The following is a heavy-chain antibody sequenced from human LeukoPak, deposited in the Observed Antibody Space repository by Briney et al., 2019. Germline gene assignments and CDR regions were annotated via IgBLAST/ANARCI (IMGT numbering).Heavy chain of an antibody. Sequence: PGGSLRLSCAASGFTFSSYGMHWVRQAPGKGLEWVAEISYDGGNTYYADSVKGRFTISRDNSKNTLYLQMNSLRAEDMAVYYCAKEGTGIHFDYWGQGTLVTVSS. J-gene: IGHJ4*02. D-gene: IGHD1-1*01. CDR2: ISYDGGNT. CDR3: AKEGTGIHFDY. CDR1: GFTFSSYG. V-gene: IGHV3-30*19.